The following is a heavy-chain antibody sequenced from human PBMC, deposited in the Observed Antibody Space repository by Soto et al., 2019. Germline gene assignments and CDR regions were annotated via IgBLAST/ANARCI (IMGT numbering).Heavy chain of an antibody. D-gene: IGHD2-2*02. Sequence: QVQLVQSGAEVKKPGASVKVSCKASGYTFTSYAMHWVRQAPGQRLEWMGWINAGNGNTKYSQKFQGRVTITRDTSASTAYMELSSLRSEDTAVYYCARVRGCSSTSCYKSGMDVWGQGTTVTVSS. CDR3: ARVRGCSSTSCYKSGMDV. J-gene: IGHJ6*02. V-gene: IGHV1-3*01. CDR1: GYTFTSYA. CDR2: INAGNGNT.